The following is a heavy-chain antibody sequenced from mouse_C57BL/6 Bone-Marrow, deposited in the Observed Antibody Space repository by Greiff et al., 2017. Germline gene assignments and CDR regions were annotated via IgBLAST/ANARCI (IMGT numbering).Heavy chain of an antibody. CDR3: ARHSYDSNPWAY. CDR2: INSDGGST. Sequence: VQLKESGGGLVQPGESLKLSCESNEYEFPSYDMSWVRKTPEKRLEWVAAINSDGGSTYYPDTMKRRFNISRDNTKKTLYLQMSSLRSEDTAFYYCARHSYDSNPWAYWGQGTLVTVSA. J-gene: IGHJ3*01. CDR1: EYEFPSYD. D-gene: IGHD2-5*01. V-gene: IGHV5-2*01.